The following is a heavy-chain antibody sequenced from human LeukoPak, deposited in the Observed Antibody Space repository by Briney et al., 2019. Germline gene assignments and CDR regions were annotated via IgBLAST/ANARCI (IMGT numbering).Heavy chain of an antibody. CDR1: GFTFGDYA. CDR2: IRSKAYGGTT. CDR3: TRDVYSYDSSVPGY. D-gene: IGHD3-22*01. J-gene: IGHJ4*02. V-gene: IGHV3-49*04. Sequence: RALRLSCTASGFTFGDYAMSWGRQAPGKGVGWGGFIRSKAYGGTTEYAASVKGRFTISRDDSKSIAYLQMNSMKTEDTAVYYCTRDVYSYDSSVPGYWGQATLVTVYS.